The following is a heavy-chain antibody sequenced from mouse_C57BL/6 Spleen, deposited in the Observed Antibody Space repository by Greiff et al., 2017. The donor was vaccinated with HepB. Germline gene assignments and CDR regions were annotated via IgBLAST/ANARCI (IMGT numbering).Heavy chain of an antibody. V-gene: IGHV1-59*01. CDR1: GYTFTSYW. Sequence: QVQLQQPGAELVRPGTSVKLSCKASGYTFTSYWMHWVKQRPGQGLEWIGVIDPSDSYTNYNQKFKGKATLTVDTSSSTAYMQLSSLTSEDSAVYYCARRVDYYGSPRYFDVWGTGTTVTVSS. CDR2: IDPSDSYT. D-gene: IGHD1-1*01. CDR3: ARRVDYYGSPRYFDV. J-gene: IGHJ1*03.